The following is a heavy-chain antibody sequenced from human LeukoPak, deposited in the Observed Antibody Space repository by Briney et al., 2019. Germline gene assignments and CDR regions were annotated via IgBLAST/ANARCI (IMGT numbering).Heavy chain of an antibody. V-gene: IGHV3-66*01. CDR1: GFTVSSNY. D-gene: IGHD6-19*01. CDR3: ARGPLAVAGNDY. CDR2: IYSGGST. J-gene: IGHJ4*02. Sequence: PGGSLRLSYAASGFTVSSNYMSWVRQTPGKGLEWVSVIYSGGSTYYADSVKGRFTISRDNSKNTLYLQMNSLRAEDTAVYYCARGPLAVAGNDYWGQGTLVTVSS.